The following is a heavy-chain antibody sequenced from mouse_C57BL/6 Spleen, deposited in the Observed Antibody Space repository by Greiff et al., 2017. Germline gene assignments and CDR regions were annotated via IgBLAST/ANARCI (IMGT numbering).Heavy chain of an antibody. CDR2: IDPSDSYT. Sequence: QVQLQQPGAELVMPGASVKLSCKASGYTFTSYWMHWVKQRPGQGLEWIGEIDPSDSYTNYNQKFKGKSTLTVDKSSSTAYMQLSSLTSEDSAVYYGARKIWYGSSFWYFDVWGTGTTVTVSS. CDR3: ARKIWYGSSFWYFDV. J-gene: IGHJ1*03. D-gene: IGHD1-1*01. V-gene: IGHV1-69*01. CDR1: GYTFTSYW.